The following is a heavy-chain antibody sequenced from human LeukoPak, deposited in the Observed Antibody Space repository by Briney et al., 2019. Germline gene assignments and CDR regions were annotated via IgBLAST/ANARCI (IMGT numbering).Heavy chain of an antibody. V-gene: IGHV4-34*01. D-gene: IGHD6-6*01. CDR2: INHSGST. CDR3: ASLRSSSGVDY. CDR1: GGSFSGYY. Sequence: SETLSLTCAVYGGSFSGYYWSWIRQPPGKGLEWIGEINHSGSTNYNPSLKSRVTISVDTSKSQFSLKLSSVTAADTAVYYCASLRSSSGVDYWGQGTLVTVSS. J-gene: IGHJ4*02.